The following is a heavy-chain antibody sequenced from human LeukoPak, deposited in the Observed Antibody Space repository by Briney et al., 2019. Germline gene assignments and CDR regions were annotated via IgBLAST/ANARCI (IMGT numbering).Heavy chain of an antibody. CDR2: IYTSGRT. V-gene: IGHV4-4*07. J-gene: IGHJ4*02. CDR3: ASGGNDIQYDSEY. D-gene: IGHD5-12*01. Sequence: SETLSLTCTVSGDSINSYYWTWIRQPAGNGLEWIGRIYTSGRTNYDPAVKSRVTISVDKSKNQISLRLISVTAADTAVYYCASGGNDIQYDSEYWGQGTLVTVSS. CDR1: GDSINSYY.